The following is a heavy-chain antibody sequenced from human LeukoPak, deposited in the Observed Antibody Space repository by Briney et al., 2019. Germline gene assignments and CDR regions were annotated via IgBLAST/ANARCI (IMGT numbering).Heavy chain of an antibody. CDR3: ARGAMIVVVNWYFDL. V-gene: IGHV4-59*01. D-gene: IGHD3-22*01. CDR1: GGSISSYY. CDR2: IYYSGST. Sequence: PSETLSLTCTVSGGSISSYYWSWLRQPPGKGLEWIGYIYYSGSTNYNPSLKSRVTISVDTSKNQFSLKLSSVTAADTAVYCCARGAMIVVVNWYFDLWGRGTLVTVSS. J-gene: IGHJ2*01.